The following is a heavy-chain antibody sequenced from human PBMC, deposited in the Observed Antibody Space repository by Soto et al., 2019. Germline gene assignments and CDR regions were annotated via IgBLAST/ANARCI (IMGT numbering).Heavy chain of an antibody. CDR3: ARRRGDYVWGSYRSGWFDP. D-gene: IGHD3-16*02. CDR2: IYHSGST. Sequence: SETLSLTCAVSGGSISSGGYSWSWIRQPPGKGLEWIGYIYHSGSTYYNPSLKSRVTISVDRSKNQFSLKLSSVTAADTAVYYCARRRGDYVWGSYRSGWFDPWGQGTLVTVSS. CDR1: GGSISSGGYS. V-gene: IGHV4-30-2*01. J-gene: IGHJ5*02.